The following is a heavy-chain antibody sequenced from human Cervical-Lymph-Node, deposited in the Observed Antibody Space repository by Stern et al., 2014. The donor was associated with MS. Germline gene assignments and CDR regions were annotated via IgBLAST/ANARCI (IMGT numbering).Heavy chain of an antibody. D-gene: IGHD6-6*01. J-gene: IGHJ6*02. CDR2: VAYDGSSR. V-gene: IGHV3-33*05. Sequence: VQLVESGGGVVQPGRSLRLSCAASGFIFRSYGMHWVRQAPGKGLEWVAVVAYDGSSRNYGDSVKGRFTISRDNSKNTLNLQMNSLRAEDTAVYYCARGIAARPEYYYGMDVWGQGTTVTVSS. CDR3: ARGIAARPEYYYGMDV. CDR1: GFIFRSYG.